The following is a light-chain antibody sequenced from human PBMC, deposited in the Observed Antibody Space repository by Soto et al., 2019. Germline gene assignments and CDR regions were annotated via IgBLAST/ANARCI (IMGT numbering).Light chain of an antibody. V-gene: IGKV1-39*01. CDR1: QNIRTS. CDR2: SAS. Sequence: DIQMTQSPYSLSASVGDSVTITCRASQNIRTSLNWYQQKPGRAPKLLIHSASALPSGAPSRLSGSGSGTEFTLAMSGLQPEDFLTYYCQQGYSTTYPFGQGTKVEIK. CDR3: QQGYSTTYP. J-gene: IGKJ2*01.